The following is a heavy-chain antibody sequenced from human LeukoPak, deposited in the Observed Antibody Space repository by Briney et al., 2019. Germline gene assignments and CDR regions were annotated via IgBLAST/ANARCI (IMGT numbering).Heavy chain of an antibody. V-gene: IGHV4-59*08. CDR1: GGSISSYY. CDR3: ARSGIPAAMDY. D-gene: IGHD2-2*01. Sequence: SETLSLTCTVSGGSISSYYWSWTRQPPGKGLEWIGYIYYSGSTNYNPSLKSRVTISVDTSKNQFSLKLSSVTAADTAVYYCARSGIPAAMDYWGQGTLVTVSS. CDR2: IYYSGST. J-gene: IGHJ4*02.